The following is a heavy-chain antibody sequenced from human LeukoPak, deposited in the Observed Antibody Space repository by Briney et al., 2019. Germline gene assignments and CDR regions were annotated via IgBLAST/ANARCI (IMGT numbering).Heavy chain of an antibody. V-gene: IGHV3-23*01. Sequence: GGSLRLSCVASGFTFSSCAMSWVRQAPGKGLEWVSAIDVGGGNTYYADSVKGRFTISRDNSKNTLYLQMNSLRAEDTAVYYCAKDSGGNSPGIWGQGTMVTVSS. J-gene: IGHJ3*02. D-gene: IGHD4-23*01. CDR1: GFTFSSCA. CDR3: AKDSGGNSPGI. CDR2: IDVGGGNT.